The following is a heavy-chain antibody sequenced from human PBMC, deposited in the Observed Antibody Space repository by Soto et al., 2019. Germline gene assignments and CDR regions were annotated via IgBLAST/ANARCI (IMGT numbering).Heavy chain of an antibody. CDR2: ISYDGSNK. Sequence: EGSLRLSCAASGFTFSSYGMHWVRQAPGKGLEWVAVISYDGSNKYYADSVKGRLTISRDNSKNTLYLQMNSLRAEDTAVYYCAKDITVAGSRWGYYYYYGLDVWGQGTTVTVSS. J-gene: IGHJ6*02. CDR3: AKDITVAGSRWGYYYYYGLDV. D-gene: IGHD6-19*01. CDR1: GFTFSSYG. V-gene: IGHV3-30*18.